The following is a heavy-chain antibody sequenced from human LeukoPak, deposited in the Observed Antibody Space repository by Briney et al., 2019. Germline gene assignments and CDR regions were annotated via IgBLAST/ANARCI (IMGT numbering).Heavy chain of an antibody. CDR1: GFTFSSHS. Sequence: GGSLRLSCAASGFTFSSHSMNWVRQAPGKGLEWVSYISSSSSTIYYADSVKGRFTISRDNAKNSLYLQMNSLRAEDTAVYYCARDGGVVVPAAPSYYYYGMDVWGQGTTVTVSS. V-gene: IGHV3-48*04. J-gene: IGHJ6*02. D-gene: IGHD2-2*01. CDR2: ISSSSSTI. CDR3: ARDGGVVVPAAPSYYYYGMDV.